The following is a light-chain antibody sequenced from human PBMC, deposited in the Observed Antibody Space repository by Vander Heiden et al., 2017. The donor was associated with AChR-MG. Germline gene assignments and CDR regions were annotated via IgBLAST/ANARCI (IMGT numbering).Light chain of an antibody. CDR1: SANLGRNH. V-gene: IGLV1-44*01. J-gene: IGLJ3*02. CDR2: SNK. Sequence: QSVLPQSLSGSGTAGQRVTISCSGSSANLGRNHLNWYQQLRGTAAKLLIYSNKQRVSGVTDRFSGSKSGSTATMAMSGLQSEDEADYYCSAWDDSLNDWVFGGGTMLTVL. CDR3: SAWDDSLNDWV.